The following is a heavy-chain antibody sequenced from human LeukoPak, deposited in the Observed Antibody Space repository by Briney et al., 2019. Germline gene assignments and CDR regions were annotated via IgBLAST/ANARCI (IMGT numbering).Heavy chain of an antibody. V-gene: IGHV3-64*01. CDR1: GFTFSSYA. Sequence: PGGSLRLSCAASGFTFSSYAMHWVRQAPGKGLEYVSAISSNGGSTYYANSVKGRFTISRDNSKNTLYLQMGSLRAEDMAVYYCARDGYYDFWSGYYTGYYYYYMDVWGKGTTVTASS. J-gene: IGHJ6*03. D-gene: IGHD3-3*01. CDR3: ARDGYYDFWSGYYTGYYYYYMDV. CDR2: ISSNGGST.